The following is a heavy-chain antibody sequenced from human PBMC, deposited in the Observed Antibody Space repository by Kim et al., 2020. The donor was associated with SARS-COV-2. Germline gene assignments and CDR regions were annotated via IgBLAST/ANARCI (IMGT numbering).Heavy chain of an antibody. Sequence: SETLSLTCAVYGGSFSGCYWSWIRQPPGKGLEWIGEINHSGSTNYNPSLKSRVTISVDTSKNQFSLKLSSVTAADTAVYYCASFYDSSGYYYWGQGTLVT. CDR2: INHSGST. V-gene: IGHV4-34*01. CDR1: GGSFSGCY. J-gene: IGHJ4*02. CDR3: ASFYDSSGYYY. D-gene: IGHD3-22*01.